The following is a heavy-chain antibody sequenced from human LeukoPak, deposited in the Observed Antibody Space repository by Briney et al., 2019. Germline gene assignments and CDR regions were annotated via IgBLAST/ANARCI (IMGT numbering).Heavy chain of an antibody. CDR3: ARDPGYYGSGSYYTWDSYCYYGMDV. J-gene: IGHJ6*02. V-gene: IGHV4-61*01. D-gene: IGHD3-10*01. CDR2: IYYSGST. CDR1: GGSVSSGSYY. Sequence: SETLSLTCTVSGGSVSSGSYYWSWIRQPPGKGLEWIGYIYYSGSTNYNPSLKSRVTISVDTSKNQFSLKLSSVTAADTAVYYCARDPGYYGSGSYYTWDSYCYYGMDVWGQGTTVTVSS.